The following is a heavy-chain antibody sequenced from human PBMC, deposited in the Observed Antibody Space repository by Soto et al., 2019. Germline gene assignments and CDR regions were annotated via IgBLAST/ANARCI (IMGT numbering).Heavy chain of an antibody. CDR1: GGSISSGGYY. V-gene: IGHV4-31*03. CDR3: ARSTGYCSSTSSYGGVDY. CDR2: IYYSGST. Sequence: QVQLQESGPGLVKPSQTLSLTCTFSGGSISSGGYYWSWIRQHPGKGLEWIGYIYYSGSTYYNPSLKSRVTITVDKFKNQFSRKLSSVTAADTAVYYCARSTGYCSSTSSYGGVDYWGQGTLVSVSS. J-gene: IGHJ4*02. D-gene: IGHD2-2*01.